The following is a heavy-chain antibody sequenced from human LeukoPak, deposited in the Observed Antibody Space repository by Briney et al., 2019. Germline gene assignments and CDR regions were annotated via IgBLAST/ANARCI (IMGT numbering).Heavy chain of an antibody. V-gene: IGHV4-4*07. J-gene: IGHJ4*02. Sequence: PSETLSLTCTVSGGSISSYYWSWIRQPAGKGLEWIGRIYTSGSTNYNPSLKSRVTMSVDTSKNQFSLKLSSVTAADTAVYYCARTPITIFGVVTPFDYWGQGTLVTVSS. CDR3: ARTPITIFGVVTPFDY. CDR1: GGSISSYY. CDR2: IYTSGST. D-gene: IGHD3-3*01.